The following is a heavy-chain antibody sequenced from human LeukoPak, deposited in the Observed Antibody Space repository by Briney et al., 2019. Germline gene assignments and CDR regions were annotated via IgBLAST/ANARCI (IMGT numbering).Heavy chain of an antibody. CDR3: ARPNWTVWGSGSYYS. V-gene: IGHV4-34*01. J-gene: IGHJ4*02. D-gene: IGHD3-10*01. CDR2: INHSGST. Sequence: PSETLSLTCAVYGGSFSGYYWSWIRQPPGKGLEWIGEINHSGSTNYNPSLKSRVTISVDTSKNQFSLKLSSVTAADTAVYYCARPNWTVWGSGSYYSWGQGTLVTVSS. CDR1: GGSFSGYY.